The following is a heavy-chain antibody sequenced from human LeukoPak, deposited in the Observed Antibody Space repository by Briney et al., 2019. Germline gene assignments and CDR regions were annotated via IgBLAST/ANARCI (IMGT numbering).Heavy chain of an antibody. J-gene: IGHJ4*02. CDR1: GFAFRSYV. V-gene: IGHV3-21*01. CDR3: ARRTAAGPFDY. D-gene: IGHD6-13*01. Sequence: PGGSLRLSCAASGFAFRSYVVNWVRQAPGKGLEWVSSISASGSDVKYADSVTGRFTVSRDNAKSSLYLEMNSLRAEDTAVYYCARRTAAGPFDYWGKGTLVTVSS. CDR2: ISASGSDV.